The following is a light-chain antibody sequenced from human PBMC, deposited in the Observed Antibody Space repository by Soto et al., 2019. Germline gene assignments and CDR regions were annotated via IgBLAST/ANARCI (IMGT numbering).Light chain of an antibody. CDR3: QQSFSPLWT. Sequence: DIQMTQSPSSLSASVGDRVTITCRASQRISNYLNWYQQKPGKAPKLLIYAASSMQSGVPSRFSGSGSETDFPLTISSLQPDDSATYYCQQSFSPLWTFGQGTKVEV. V-gene: IGKV1-39*01. CDR1: QRISNY. CDR2: AAS. J-gene: IGKJ1*01.